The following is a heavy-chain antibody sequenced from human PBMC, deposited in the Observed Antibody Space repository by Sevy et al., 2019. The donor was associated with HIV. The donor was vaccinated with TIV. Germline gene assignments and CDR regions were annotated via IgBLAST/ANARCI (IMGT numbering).Heavy chain of an antibody. J-gene: IGHJ6*02. D-gene: IGHD3-10*01. CDR1: GYTFTSYG. CDR2: ISAYNGNT. CDR3: ARDHGILWFGELSPNYYYYYGMDV. V-gene: IGHV1-18*01. Sequence: ASVKVSCKASGYTFTSYGISWVRQAPGQGLEWMGWISAYNGNTNYAQKLQGRVTMTTDISTSTAYMELRSLRSDDTAVYYCARDHGILWFGELSPNYYYYYGMDVWGQGTTVTVSS.